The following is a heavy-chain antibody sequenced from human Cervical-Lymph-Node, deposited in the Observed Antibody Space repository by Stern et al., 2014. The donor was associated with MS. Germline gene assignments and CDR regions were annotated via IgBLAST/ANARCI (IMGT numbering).Heavy chain of an antibody. CDR3: ARFNYDKGFDV. V-gene: IGHV1-18*04. D-gene: IGHD3-22*01. CDR1: GYTLTSYG. Sequence: QVQLVQSGAEVKKTGASVKVSCKASGYTLTSYGITWVRQAPGQGLEWMVWVGAYSGNTHVALKFEDRVTVTKDTSTSIAYIELRNLTSDDTAIYYCARFNYDKGFDVWGQGTMVTVSS. CDR2: VGAYSGNT. J-gene: IGHJ3*01.